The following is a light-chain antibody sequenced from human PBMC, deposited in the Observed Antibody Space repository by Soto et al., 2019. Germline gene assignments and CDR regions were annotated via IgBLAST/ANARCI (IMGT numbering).Light chain of an antibody. CDR2: DAS. Sequence: EIVLTQSPATLSLSPGERATLSCRASQSVSSYLAWYQQKPGQAPRLLIYDASNWATGIPARFSGSGSGTDFTLTISSLEPEDFACYYCQQRSNWPPVWTFGQGTKVEIK. CDR1: QSVSSY. CDR3: QQRSNWPPVWT. V-gene: IGKV3-11*01. J-gene: IGKJ1*01.